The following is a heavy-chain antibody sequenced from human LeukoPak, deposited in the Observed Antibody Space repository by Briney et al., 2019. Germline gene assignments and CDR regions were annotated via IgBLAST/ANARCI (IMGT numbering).Heavy chain of an antibody. J-gene: IGHJ6*03. D-gene: IGHD5-18*01. CDR2: ISAYNGNT. CDR3: ARVGYSYAYYYYYYMDV. V-gene: IGHV1-18*01. Sequence: ASVKVSCKASGYTFTSYGISWVRQAPGQGLEWMGWISAYNGNTNYAQKLQGRVTMTTDTSTSTACMELRSLRSDDTAVYYCARVGYSYAYYYYYYMDVWGKGTTVTVSS. CDR1: GYTFTSYG.